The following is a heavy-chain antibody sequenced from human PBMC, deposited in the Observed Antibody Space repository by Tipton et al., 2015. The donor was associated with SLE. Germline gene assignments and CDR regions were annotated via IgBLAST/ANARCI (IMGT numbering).Heavy chain of an antibody. J-gene: IGHJ4*02. D-gene: IGHD6-6*01. V-gene: IGHV4-34*01. CDR2: INHSRST. Sequence: LRLSCAVYGGSFIGFYWTWIRQSPGKGLEWFGEINHSRSTNYSPSLKSRVTISVDTSKNQFSLRLNSVTAADTAVYYCARRGSSFREGFDNWGQGTLVTVSS. CDR3: ARRGSSFREGFDN. CDR1: GGSFIGFY.